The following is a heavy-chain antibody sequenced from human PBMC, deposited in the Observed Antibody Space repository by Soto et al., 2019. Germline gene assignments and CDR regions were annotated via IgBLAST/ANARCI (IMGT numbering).Heavy chain of an antibody. CDR2: IIPVFGTT. Sequence: QEQLVQSGPEVKKPGSSVKVSCKDSGGLFSSFAISWVRQAPGQGLEWLGGIIPVFGTTNYAEKFQGRVTITADKSTNTAYMELSSLRSGDTAMYYCARGGSPYVWFNEFWGQGTLVTVSS. J-gene: IGHJ4*02. CDR1: GGLFSSFA. CDR3: ARGGSPYVWFNEF. V-gene: IGHV1-69*06. D-gene: IGHD3-16*01.